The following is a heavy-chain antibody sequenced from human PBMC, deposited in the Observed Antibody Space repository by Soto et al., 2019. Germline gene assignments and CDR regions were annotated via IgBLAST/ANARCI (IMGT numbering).Heavy chain of an antibody. CDR3: ARQTRSPES. V-gene: IGHV3-21*04. J-gene: IGHJ5*02. CDR1: GFTFRSFT. CDR2: ISSNSAYK. Sequence: PGGSLRLSCAASGFTFRSFTMNWVRQAPGKGLEWVSTISSNSAYKYYVDSVKGRFTISRDNAKNSLYLQMNSLRVEDTAVYYCARQTRSPESWGQGTLVTVSS.